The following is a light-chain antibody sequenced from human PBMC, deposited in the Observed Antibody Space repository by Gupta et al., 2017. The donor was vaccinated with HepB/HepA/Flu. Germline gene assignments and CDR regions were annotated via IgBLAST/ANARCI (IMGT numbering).Light chain of an antibody. Sequence: EIVLTQSPATLSLSPGERATLSCRASQSVSSYLAWYQQKPGQAPRLLIYDASNRATGIPARFSGSGAGTDFTLTISSRDPEDFAVYYCQQRSNGPPPITFGQGTRLEIK. CDR2: DAS. CDR1: QSVSSY. V-gene: IGKV3-11*01. J-gene: IGKJ5*01. CDR3: QQRSNGPPPIT.